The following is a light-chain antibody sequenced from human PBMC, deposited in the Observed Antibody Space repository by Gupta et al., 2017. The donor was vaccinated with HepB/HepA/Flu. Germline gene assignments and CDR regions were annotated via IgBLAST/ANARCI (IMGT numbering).Light chain of an antibody. Sequence: DIQMTQSPSTLSAFVGDRVTITCRASQSVSEWLAWYQQRPGKVPKVLLFKATNLENGVPSRFSGSGSGTEFTLTISSLQPDDFATYYCQQYTTYPWTFGQGTKVEVK. CDR2: KAT. CDR3: QQYTTYPWT. V-gene: IGKV1-5*03. J-gene: IGKJ1*01. CDR1: QSVSEW.